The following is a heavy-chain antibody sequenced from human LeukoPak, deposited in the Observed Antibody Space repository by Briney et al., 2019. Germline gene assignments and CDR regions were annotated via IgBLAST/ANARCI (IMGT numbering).Heavy chain of an antibody. Sequence: SGGSLRLSCAASGFTFSSYAMSWVRQAPGKGLEWVAAISPHGDIEYYTDSVKGRFTISRDNSKNMIYLQMNSLRGEDSAVYYCAKINNNDDYWGQGNLVTVSS. CDR3: AKINNNDDY. J-gene: IGHJ4*02. CDR1: GFTFSSYA. D-gene: IGHD1/OR15-1a*01. V-gene: IGHV3-30*18. CDR2: ISPHGDIE.